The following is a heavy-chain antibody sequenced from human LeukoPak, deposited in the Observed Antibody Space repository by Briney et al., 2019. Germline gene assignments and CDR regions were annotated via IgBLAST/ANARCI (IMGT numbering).Heavy chain of an antibody. Sequence: QSGGSLRLSCAASGFTFDDYAMHWVRQAPGKGLEWVSGISWNSGNIGYADSVKGRFTISRDNAKNSLYLQMNSLRAEDMALYYCAKDRQGDKWVYFDYWGQGTLVAVSS. D-gene: IGHD1-26*01. J-gene: IGHJ4*02. V-gene: IGHV3-9*03. CDR3: AKDRQGDKWVYFDY. CDR1: GFTFDDYA. CDR2: ISWNSGNI.